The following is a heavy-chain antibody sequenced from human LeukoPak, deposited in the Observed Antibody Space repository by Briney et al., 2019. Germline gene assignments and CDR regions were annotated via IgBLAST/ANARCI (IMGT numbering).Heavy chain of an antibody. V-gene: IGHV4-39*01. CDR2: IYYSGTT. CDR1: GGSISRTTYY. Sequence: SETLSLTCSVSGGSISRTTYYWGWIRQPPGKGLEWIGSIYYSGTTYSNSSLNTRVTISVDTSKNQVSLSLNSVTAADTAVYYCARHFKHDYVDLWGQGTPVTVSS. J-gene: IGHJ4*01. CDR3: ARHFKHDYVDL.